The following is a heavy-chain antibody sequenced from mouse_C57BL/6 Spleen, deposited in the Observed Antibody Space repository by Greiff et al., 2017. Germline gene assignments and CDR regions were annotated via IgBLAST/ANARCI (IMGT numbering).Heavy chain of an antibody. CDR3: ARSDDYDRDWYFDV. J-gene: IGHJ1*03. CDR1: GYTFTDYY. D-gene: IGHD2-4*01. V-gene: IGHV1-19*01. CDR2: INPYNGGT. Sequence: EVQLQQSGPVLVKPGASVKMSCKASGYTFTDYYMNWVKQSHGKSLEWIGVINPYNGGTSYNQKFKGKATLTVDKSSSTAYMELNSLTSEDSAVYYCARSDDYDRDWYFDVWGTGTTVTVSS.